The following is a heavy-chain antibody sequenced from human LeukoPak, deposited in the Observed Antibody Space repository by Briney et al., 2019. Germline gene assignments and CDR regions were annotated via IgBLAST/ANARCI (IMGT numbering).Heavy chain of an antibody. V-gene: IGHV3-74*01. Sequence: GGSLRLSCAASGFTFSAYWMHWVRQAPGKGLVWVSRINSDGSSTIYADSVKGRFTISRDNAENTLYLQMNSLRAEDTAVYYCAREILYGDSVEFDYWAQGTLVTVSS. CDR2: INSDGSST. CDR3: AREILYGDSVEFDY. J-gene: IGHJ4*02. CDR1: GFTFSAYW. D-gene: IGHD4-17*01.